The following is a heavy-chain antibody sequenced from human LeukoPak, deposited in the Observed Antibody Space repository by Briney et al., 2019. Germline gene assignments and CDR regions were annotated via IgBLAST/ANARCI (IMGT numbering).Heavy chain of an antibody. CDR2: INPSGGST. D-gene: IGHD2-2*01. V-gene: IGHV1-46*01. CDR3: ALRLSPDQLSVAFDY. J-gene: IGHJ4*02. CDR1: GYTFTSYY. Sequence: ASVKVSCKASGYTFTSYYMHWVRQAPGQGLEWMGIINPSGGSTSYAQKFQGRVSMTRDTSTSTVYMELSSLRSEDTAVYYCALRLSPDQLSVAFDYWGRGTLVTVSS.